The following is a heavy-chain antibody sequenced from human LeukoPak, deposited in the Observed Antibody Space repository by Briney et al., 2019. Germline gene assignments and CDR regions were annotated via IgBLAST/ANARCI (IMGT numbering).Heavy chain of an antibody. Sequence: SETLSLTCTVSSDSIFTSNWWSWVRQPPGKGLEWIGEINHSGSTNYNPSLKSRVTISVDTSKNQFSLKLSSVTAADTAVYYCARGPTYYDFWSGYYTAMRDAFDIWGQGTMVTVSS. J-gene: IGHJ3*02. D-gene: IGHD3-3*01. CDR1: SDSIFTSNW. V-gene: IGHV4-4*02. CDR2: INHSGST. CDR3: ARGPTYYDFWSGYYTAMRDAFDI.